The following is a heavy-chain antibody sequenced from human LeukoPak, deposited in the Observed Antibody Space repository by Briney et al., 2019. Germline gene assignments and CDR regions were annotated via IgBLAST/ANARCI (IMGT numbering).Heavy chain of an antibody. Sequence: PGRSLRLSCAASGFTFSSYAMHWVRQAPGKGLEWVAVISYDGSNKYYADSVKGRFTISRDNSKNTLYLQMNSLRAEDTAVYYCARTRYSSGWYIFYFDYWGQGTLVTVSS. CDR3: ARTRYSSGWYIFYFDY. CDR1: GFTFSSYA. J-gene: IGHJ4*02. D-gene: IGHD6-19*01. CDR2: ISYDGSNK. V-gene: IGHV3-30*01.